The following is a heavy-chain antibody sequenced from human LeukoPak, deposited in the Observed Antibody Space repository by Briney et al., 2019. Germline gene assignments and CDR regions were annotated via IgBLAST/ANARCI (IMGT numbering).Heavy chain of an antibody. CDR2: IIPILGIA. V-gene: IGHV1-69*04. Sequence: SVKVSCKASGGTFSSYAISWVRQAPGQGLEWMGRIIPILGIANYAQKFQGRVTITADKPTSTAYMELSSLRSEDTAVYYCARERYYGSGSYRGDFDYWGQGTLVTVSS. D-gene: IGHD3-10*01. J-gene: IGHJ4*02. CDR3: ARERYYGSGSYRGDFDY. CDR1: GGTFSSYA.